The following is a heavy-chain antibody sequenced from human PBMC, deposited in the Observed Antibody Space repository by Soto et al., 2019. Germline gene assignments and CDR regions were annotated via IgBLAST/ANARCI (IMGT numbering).Heavy chain of an antibody. J-gene: IGHJ4*02. Sequence: ASVKVSCKASGYTFTSYAMLWVRQAPGQRLEWMGWINAGNGNTKYSQKFQGRVTITRDTSASTAYMELSSLRSEDTAVYYCARDPRVAGTSFDYCGQGTLVTVSS. CDR2: INAGNGNT. D-gene: IGHD6-19*01. CDR3: ARDPRVAGTSFDY. V-gene: IGHV1-3*01. CDR1: GYTFTSYA.